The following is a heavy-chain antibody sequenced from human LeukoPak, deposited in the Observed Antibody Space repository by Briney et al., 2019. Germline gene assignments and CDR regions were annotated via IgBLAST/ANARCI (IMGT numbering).Heavy chain of an antibody. CDR2: IYYSGST. D-gene: IGHD6-19*01. V-gene: IGHV4-31*03. J-gene: IGHJ4*02. CDR3: AREYSSGWYYFDY. Sequence: RSSETLSLTCTVSGGSISSGGYYWSWLRQHPGKGLEWIGYIYYSGSTYYNPSLKSRVTISVDTSKNQFSLKLSSVTAADTAVYYCAREYSSGWYYFDYWGQGTLVTVAS. CDR1: GGSISSGGYY.